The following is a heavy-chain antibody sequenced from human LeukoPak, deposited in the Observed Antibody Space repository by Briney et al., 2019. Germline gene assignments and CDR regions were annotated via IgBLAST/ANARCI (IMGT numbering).Heavy chain of an antibody. CDR1: GFTFSSYS. Sequence: GGSLRLSCAASGFTFSSYSMNWVRQAPGKGLEWVSYISSSSSTIYYADSVKGRFTISRDNAKNSPYLQMNSLRAEDTAVYYCAKSTFTRVVVAATGVGWFDPWGQGTLVTVSS. CDR2: ISSSSSTI. CDR3: AKSTFTRVVVAATGVGWFDP. J-gene: IGHJ5*02. V-gene: IGHV3-48*01. D-gene: IGHD2-15*01.